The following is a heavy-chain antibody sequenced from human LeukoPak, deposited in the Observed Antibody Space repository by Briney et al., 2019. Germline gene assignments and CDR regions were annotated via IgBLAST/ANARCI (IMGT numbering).Heavy chain of an antibody. V-gene: IGHV3-48*04. D-gene: IGHD5-12*01. Sequence: PGGSLRLSCAASGFTFSSYSMNWVRQAPGKGLEWVSYISSSGSIIYYADSVKGRFTISRDNAKNSLYLQMNSLRAEDTAVYYCASYSGYDTHSFDYWGQGTLVTVSS. CDR2: ISSSGSII. CDR3: ASYSGYDTHSFDY. CDR1: GFTFSSYS. J-gene: IGHJ4*02.